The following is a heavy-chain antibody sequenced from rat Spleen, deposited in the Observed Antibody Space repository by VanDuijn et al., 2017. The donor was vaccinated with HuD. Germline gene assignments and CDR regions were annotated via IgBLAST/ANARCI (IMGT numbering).Heavy chain of an antibody. J-gene: IGHJ1*01. Sequence: EVQLVESGGGLVQPGRSLKVSCAASGFTFSNYGMAWVRQAPKKGLEWVATIIYDGSSTYYRDSVKGRFTISRDNAKSSLYLQMDSLRSEDTATYYCARLSHYWYFDFWGPGTMVTVSS. CDR1: GFTFSNYG. V-gene: IGHV5-17*01. CDR3: ARLSHYWYFDF. D-gene: IGHD3-8*01. CDR2: IIYDGSST.